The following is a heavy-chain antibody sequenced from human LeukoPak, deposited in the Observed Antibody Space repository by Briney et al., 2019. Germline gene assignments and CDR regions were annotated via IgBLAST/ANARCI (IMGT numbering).Heavy chain of an antibody. Sequence: SETLSLTCGVHGESLNDYYWSWIRQSPGKGLEWIGEITHNGSTTFNPSLESRVTISVDTSKNQFSLKLSSVTAADTAVYYCARVTRTALSSSWPTRRYYFDYWGQGTLVTVSS. CDR2: ITHNGST. V-gene: IGHV4-34*01. CDR1: GESLNDYY. CDR3: ARVTRTALSSSWPTRRYYFDY. D-gene: IGHD6-13*01. J-gene: IGHJ4*02.